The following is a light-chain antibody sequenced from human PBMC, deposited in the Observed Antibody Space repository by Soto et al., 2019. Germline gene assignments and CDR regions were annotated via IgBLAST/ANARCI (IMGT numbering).Light chain of an antibody. J-gene: IGLJ2*01. CDR3: SSYALSDLV. Sequence: QLVLTQPASVSGSPGQSITISCTRASSEVGIYKLVAWYQQHPDKVPKLIIYEATKRPSGVSSRFSGSQSGNTASLTISGLQTEDEADYYCSSYALSDLVFGGGTKLTVL. CDR2: EAT. CDR1: SSEVGIYKL. V-gene: IGLV2-23*01.